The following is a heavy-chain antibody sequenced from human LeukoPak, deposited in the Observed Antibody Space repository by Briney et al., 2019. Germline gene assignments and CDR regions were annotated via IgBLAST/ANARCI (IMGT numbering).Heavy chain of an antibody. D-gene: IGHD3-3*02. CDR2: IYHSGST. CDR1: GGSINSSYYY. V-gene: IGHV4-39*07. Sequence: PSETLSLTCTVSGGSINSSYYYWGWIRQPPGKGLEWIGEIYHSGSTNYNPSLKSRVTISVDKSKNQFSLKLSSVTAADTAVYYCARIPSGHYNWFDPWGQGTLVTVSS. J-gene: IGHJ5*02. CDR3: ARIPSGHYNWFDP.